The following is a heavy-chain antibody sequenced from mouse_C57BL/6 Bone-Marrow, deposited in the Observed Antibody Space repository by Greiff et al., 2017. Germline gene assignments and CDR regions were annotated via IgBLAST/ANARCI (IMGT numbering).Heavy chain of an antibody. Sequence: EVMLVESGAELVKPGASVKLSCTASGFNIKDYYMHWVKQRTEQGLEWIGRIDPEDGETKYAPKFQGKATITADTSSNTAYLQLSSLTSEDTAVYYCATMITDAWFAYWGQGTLVTVSA. V-gene: IGHV14-2*01. J-gene: IGHJ3*01. CDR3: ATMITDAWFAY. CDR1: GFNIKDYY. CDR2: IDPEDGET. D-gene: IGHD2-4*01.